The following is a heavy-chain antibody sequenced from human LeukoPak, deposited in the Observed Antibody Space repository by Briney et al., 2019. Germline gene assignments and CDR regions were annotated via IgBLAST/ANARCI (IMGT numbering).Heavy chain of an antibody. CDR1: GGSISSGGYY. J-gene: IGHJ4*02. Sequence: SETLSLTCTVSGGSISSGGYYWSWIRQHPGEGLEWIGYIYYSGSTNYNPSLKSRVTISVDTSKNQFSLKLSSVTAADTAVYYCARRYGYSSSSRHLYFDYWGQGTLVTVSS. CDR2: IYYSGST. D-gene: IGHD6-6*01. CDR3: ARRYGYSSSSRHLYFDY. V-gene: IGHV4-31*03.